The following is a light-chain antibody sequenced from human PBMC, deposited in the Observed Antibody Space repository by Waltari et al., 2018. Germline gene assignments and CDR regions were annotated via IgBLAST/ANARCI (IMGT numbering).Light chain of an antibody. CDR2: GNN. Sequence: QSVVTPPPSASATHGQRVTISCSGSTSNIASNPFQWYQQLPGTAHKIRIDGNNQRPSGVPERFSGSKSGTSASLAISGLQSEDEADYYCATWDDSLDGHVVFGGGTKLTVL. CDR3: ATWDDSLDGHVV. J-gene: IGLJ2*01. CDR1: TSNIASNP. V-gene: IGLV1-44*01.